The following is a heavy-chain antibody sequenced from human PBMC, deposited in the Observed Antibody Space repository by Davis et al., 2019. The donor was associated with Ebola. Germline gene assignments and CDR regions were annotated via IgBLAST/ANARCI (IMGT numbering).Heavy chain of an antibody. CDR1: GFTFSSYA. CDR2: MKPDASEA. D-gene: IGHD3-3*01. J-gene: IGHJ3*02. V-gene: IGHV3-7*01. CDR3: ARGPPKHYDFWSGYRAFDI. Sequence: GGSLRLSCAASGFTFSSYAMHWVRQAPGKGLEWVASMKPDASEAYHADSVKGRFTISRDNAKSSLFLQMNSLRAEDTAVYYCARGPPKHYDFWSGYRAFDIWGQGTMVTVSS.